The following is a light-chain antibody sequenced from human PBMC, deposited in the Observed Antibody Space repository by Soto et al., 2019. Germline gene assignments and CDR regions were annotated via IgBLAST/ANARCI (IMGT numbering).Light chain of an antibody. CDR3: QQRSNWPTWT. Sequence: EIVLTQSPATLSLSPGERATLSCRASQSVSSYLAWYQQKPGQAPRLLLYDASNRATGIPARFSGSGSETDDTLLISSLEPADFAVYYCQQRSNWPTWTFGQGTKVEIK. CDR1: QSVSSY. CDR2: DAS. V-gene: IGKV3-11*01. J-gene: IGKJ1*01.